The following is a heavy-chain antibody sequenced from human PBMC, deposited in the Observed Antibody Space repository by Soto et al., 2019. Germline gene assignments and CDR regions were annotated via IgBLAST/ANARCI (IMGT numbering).Heavy chain of an antibody. CDR2: IYHSGST. D-gene: IGHD5-12*01. CDR1: GGSISSSNW. V-gene: IGHV4-4*02. CDR3: AGDIGYGSYSYYGIDG. Sequence: QVQLQQSGPGLVKPSGNLSLTCAVSGGSISSSNWWSWVRQPPGKGLERSGEIYHSGSTNYNPSSKSQVTIAVEEYKNQFPLQLSSVTAADPAVYYWAGDIGYGSYSYYGIDGWGHGTTVTVSS. J-gene: IGHJ6*02.